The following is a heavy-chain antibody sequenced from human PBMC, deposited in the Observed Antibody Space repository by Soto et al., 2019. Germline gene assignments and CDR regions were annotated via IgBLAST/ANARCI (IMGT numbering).Heavy chain of an antibody. CDR2: INGGNGDT. CDR3: ARGPLSIYSADFR. J-gene: IGHJ4*02. V-gene: IGHV1-3*01. CDR1: GYTFTSYA. Sequence: QVQLVQSGAEVKKPGASVRISCRTSGYTFTSYAITWLRHAPGQRLEWMGWINGGNGDTKYSQKFQDRLAITRDTSATTVSLGLSSLTSEDTAISYCARGPLSIYSADFRWGQGTLVTVSS. D-gene: IGHD1-26*01.